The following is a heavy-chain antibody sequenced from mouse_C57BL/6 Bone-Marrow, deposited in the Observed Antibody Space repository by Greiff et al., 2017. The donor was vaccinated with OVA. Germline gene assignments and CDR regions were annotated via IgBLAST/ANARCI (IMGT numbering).Heavy chain of an antibody. Sequence: QVQLKQPGAELVKPGASVTLSCKASGYTFTSYWMHWVKQRPGQGLEWIGMIHPNSGSTNYNEKFKSKATLTVDKSSSTAYMQLSSLTSEDSAVYYCARGGNFYYWYFDVWGTGTTVTVSS. CDR3: ARGGNFYYWYFDV. CDR2: IHPNSGST. V-gene: IGHV1-64*01. CDR1: GYTFTSYW. J-gene: IGHJ1*03.